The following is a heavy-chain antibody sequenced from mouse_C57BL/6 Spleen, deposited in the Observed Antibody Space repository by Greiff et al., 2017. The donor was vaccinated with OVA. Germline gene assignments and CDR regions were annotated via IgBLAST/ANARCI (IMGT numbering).Heavy chain of an antibody. V-gene: IGHV1-50*01. D-gene: IGHD1-1*01. CDR2: IDPSDSYT. CDR3: ARKGYYYGSSPYWYCDV. CDR1: GYTFTSYW. J-gene: IGHJ1*03. Sequence: VQLQQPGAELVKPGASVKLSCKASGYTFTSYWMQWVKQRPGQGLEWIGEIDPSDSYTNYNQKFKGKATLTVDTSSSTAYMQLSSLTSEDSAVYYCARKGYYYGSSPYWYCDVWGTGTTVTVSS.